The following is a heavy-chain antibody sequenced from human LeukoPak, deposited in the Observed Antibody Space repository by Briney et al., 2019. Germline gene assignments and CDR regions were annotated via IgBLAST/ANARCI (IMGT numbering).Heavy chain of an antibody. CDR1: GGSISSSSYY. V-gene: IGHV4-39*01. J-gene: IGHJ4*02. CDR3: ARHRRDYYGSSYFDY. D-gene: IGHD3-10*01. CDR2: IYYSGST. Sequence: SETLSLTCTVSGGSISSSSYYWGWIRQPPGKGLEWIGSIYYSGSTYYNPSLKSRVTISVDTSKNQFSLKLSSVTAADTAVYYCARHRRDYYGSSYFDYWGQGTLVTVSS.